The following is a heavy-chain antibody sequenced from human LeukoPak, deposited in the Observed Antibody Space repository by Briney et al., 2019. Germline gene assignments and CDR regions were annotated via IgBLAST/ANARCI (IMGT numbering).Heavy chain of an antibody. V-gene: IGHV3-72*01. CDR1: GFTFSDHY. D-gene: IGHD2-2*01. J-gene: IGHJ4*02. Sequence: GGSLRLSCAASGFTFSDHYMDWVRQAPGKGLEWVARTRNKVKSYTTQYAASVKGRFTISRDNAKNTVYLQMSSLRAEDTAIYYCARICSTTDCLISAWGQGTLVTVSS. CDR2: TRNKVKSYTT. CDR3: ARICSTTDCLISA.